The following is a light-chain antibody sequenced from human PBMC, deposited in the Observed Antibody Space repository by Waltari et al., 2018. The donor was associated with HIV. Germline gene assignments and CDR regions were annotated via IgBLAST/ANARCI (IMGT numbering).Light chain of an antibody. J-gene: IGLJ3*02. CDR1: RSDLGKYNY. Sequence: QSALTQPASVSGSPGQSITISCTGTRSDLGKYNYVSWYQHHPGKAPNFLMYEVNKRPSGGCNRFSGSKSGNTASLTISGLQAEDEADYYCCSFRDSFTWVFGGGTKLTVL. CDR2: EVN. CDR3: CSFRDSFTWV. V-gene: IGLV2-23*02.